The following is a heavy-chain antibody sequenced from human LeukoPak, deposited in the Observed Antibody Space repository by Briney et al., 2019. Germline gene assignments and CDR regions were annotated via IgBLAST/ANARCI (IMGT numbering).Heavy chain of an antibody. V-gene: IGHV1-69*13. Sequence: EASVKVSCKASGGTFSSYAISWVRQAPGQGLEWMGGIVPIFGTANYAQKFQGRVTITADESTSTAYMELSSLRSEDTAVYHCAREAYCGGDCYSVAYFDYWGQGTLVTVSS. CDR1: GGTFSSYA. CDR3: AREAYCGGDCYSVAYFDY. D-gene: IGHD2-21*01. J-gene: IGHJ4*02. CDR2: IVPIFGTA.